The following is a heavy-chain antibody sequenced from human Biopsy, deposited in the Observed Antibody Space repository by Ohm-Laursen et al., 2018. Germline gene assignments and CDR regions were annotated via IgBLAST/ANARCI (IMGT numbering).Heavy chain of an antibody. CDR3: ARDRMTDVFGGPTRTDVFDS. CDR2: INPNSGAT. D-gene: IGHD3-10*01. V-gene: IGHV1-2*02. CDR1: GYTFTDYY. J-gene: IGHJ4*02. Sequence: SSVKVSCKASGYTFTDYYIHWVQQSPGQGLEWMGWINPNSGATNSAQKFRDRVTLTRDTSISAVYIDLRRLKSDDAAIYYCARDRMTDVFGGPTRTDVFDSWGQGTPVTVSS.